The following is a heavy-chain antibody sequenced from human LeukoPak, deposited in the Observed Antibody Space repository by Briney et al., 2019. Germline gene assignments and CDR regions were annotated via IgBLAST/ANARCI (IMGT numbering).Heavy chain of an antibody. CDR3: ARGRAYYYDSTGYYPPLIHY. D-gene: IGHD3-22*01. CDR2: INHSGST. CDR1: GGSFSGYY. V-gene: IGHV4-34*01. J-gene: IGHJ4*02. Sequence: SSEALSLTCAVYGGSFSGYYWSWIRQPPGKGLEWIGEINHSGSTNYNPSLKSRVTISVDTSKNQFPLKLSSVTAADTPVYYCARGRAYYYDSTGYYPPLIHYWDQGTLVTVSS.